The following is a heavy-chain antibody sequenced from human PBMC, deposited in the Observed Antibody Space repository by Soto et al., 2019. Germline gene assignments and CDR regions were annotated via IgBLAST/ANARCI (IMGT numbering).Heavy chain of an antibody. CDR2: IALDSTTR. CDR3: ATIKSGGYDYFDS. CDR1: ELIFPNLW. D-gene: IGHD2-8*02. Sequence: EVHLVESGGDLVQPGGSLRLSCAASELIFPNLWMTWVRQAPGKGLEWVANIALDSTTRVYVDSVRGRFTISRDNDRNSLYLHMSSLSVEDTAVYYCATIKSGGYDYFDSWGQGTQVTVSS. J-gene: IGHJ4*02. V-gene: IGHV3-7*01.